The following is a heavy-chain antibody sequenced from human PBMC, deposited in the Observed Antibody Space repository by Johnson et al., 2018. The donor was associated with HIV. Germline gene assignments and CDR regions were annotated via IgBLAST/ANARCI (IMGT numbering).Heavy chain of an antibody. J-gene: IGHJ3*01. Sequence: QVQLVESGGDLVLPGGSLRLSCAASGFTFSNYAMSWVRQAPGKGLEWVAVISYDGSSNYYAESLKGRISISSDNSMNTLYLQMNSLRAEDTAVYYCATFGYTSGWIVTDDAFDVWGHGTLVTVSS. CDR1: GFTFSNYA. D-gene: IGHD6-19*01. CDR2: ISYDGSSN. V-gene: IGHV3-30-3*01. CDR3: ATFGYTSGWIVTDDAFDV.